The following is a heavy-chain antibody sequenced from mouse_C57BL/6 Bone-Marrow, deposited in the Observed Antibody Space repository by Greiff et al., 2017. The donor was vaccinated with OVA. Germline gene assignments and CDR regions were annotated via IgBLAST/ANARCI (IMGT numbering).Heavy chain of an antibody. D-gene: IGHD1-1*01. CDR3: TRWYYGSSYPFDY. CDR2: IYPRSGNT. Sequence: VQLQQSGAELARPGASVKLSCKASGYTFTSYGISWVKQRTGQGLEWIGEIYPRSGNTYYNEKFKGKATLTADKSYSTAYMELLSLTSEDSAVYFCTRWYYGSSYPFDYWGQGTTLTVSS. J-gene: IGHJ2*01. V-gene: IGHV1-81*01. CDR1: GYTFTSYG.